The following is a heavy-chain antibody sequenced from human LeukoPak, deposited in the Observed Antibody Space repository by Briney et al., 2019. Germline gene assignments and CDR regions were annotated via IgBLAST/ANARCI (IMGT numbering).Heavy chain of an antibody. CDR1: GFTFDDYA. CDR2: ISWNSGSI. CDR3: AKDSTTVVTRYFDY. Sequence: GGSLRLSCAASGFTFDDYAMHWVWQAPGKGLEWVSGISWNSGSIGYADSVKGRFTISRDNAKNSLYLQMNSLRAEDTALYYCAKDSTTVVTRYFDYWGQGTLVTVSS. J-gene: IGHJ4*02. V-gene: IGHV3-9*01. D-gene: IGHD4-17*01.